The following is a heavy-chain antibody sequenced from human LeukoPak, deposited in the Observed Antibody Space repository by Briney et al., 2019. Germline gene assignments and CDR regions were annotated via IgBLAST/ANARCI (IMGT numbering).Heavy chain of an antibody. CDR3: AKCIWFGESPLDY. CDR1: GFTFSSYS. V-gene: IGHV3-48*01. J-gene: IGHJ4*02. D-gene: IGHD3-10*01. Sequence: PGGSLRLSCAASGFTFSSYSMNWVRQAPGKGLEWVSYISSSGGTIYYADSVKGRFTISRDNAKNSLDLQMNSLRAEDTAVYYCAKCIWFGESPLDYWGQGTLVTVSS. CDR2: ISSSGGTI.